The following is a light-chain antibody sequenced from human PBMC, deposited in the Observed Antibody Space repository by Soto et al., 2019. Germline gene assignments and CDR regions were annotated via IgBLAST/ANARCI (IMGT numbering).Light chain of an antibody. Sequence: EIVLVQSPATLSLSPGERATLSCRASQSLSSYLAWYQQKPGQAPRLLIYDASNRATGIPARFSGSGSGTDFTLTISSLEPEDFAVYFCQQRANWPRTFGLGTRLEIK. V-gene: IGKV3-11*01. J-gene: IGKJ2*01. CDR3: QQRANWPRT. CDR1: QSLSSY. CDR2: DAS.